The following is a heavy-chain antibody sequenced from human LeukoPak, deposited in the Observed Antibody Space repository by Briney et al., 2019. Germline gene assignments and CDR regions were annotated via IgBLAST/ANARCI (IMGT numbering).Heavy chain of an antibody. D-gene: IGHD6-19*01. Sequence: PGGSLRLSCAASGFAFSSQAMGWVRQAPGKGLEWVSVISDSGSLTYCADSVKGRLTISRDNSKNTLFLQMNSLRAEDTAVYYCTKDARRTSGWYFFDYWGQGTLVTVSS. CDR1: GFAFSSQA. CDR2: ISDSGSLT. J-gene: IGHJ4*02. CDR3: TKDARRTSGWYFFDY. V-gene: IGHV3-23*01.